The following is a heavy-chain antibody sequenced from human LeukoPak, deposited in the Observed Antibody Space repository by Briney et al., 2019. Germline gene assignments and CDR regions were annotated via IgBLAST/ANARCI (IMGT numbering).Heavy chain of an antibody. CDR2: ISAYNGNT. V-gene: IGHV1-18*04. CDR1: GYTFTSYG. D-gene: IGHD2-2*01. Sequence: GASVKVSYKASGYTFTSYGISWVRQAPGQGLEWMGWISAYNGNTNYAQKLQGRVTMTTDTSTSTAYMELRSLKSDDTAVYYCARDLGVGGYCSSTSCSWFDPWGQGTLVTVSS. J-gene: IGHJ5*02. CDR3: ARDLGVGGYCSSTSCSWFDP.